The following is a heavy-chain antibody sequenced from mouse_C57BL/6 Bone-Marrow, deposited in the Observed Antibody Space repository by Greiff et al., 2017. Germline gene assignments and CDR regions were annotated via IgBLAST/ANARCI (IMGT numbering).Heavy chain of an antibody. CDR3: ASESNYGSWFDY. V-gene: IGHV1-69*01. CDR1: GYTFTSYW. CDR2: IHPSDSDT. J-gene: IGHJ3*01. Sequence: QVQLKQPGAELVMPGASVKLSCKASGYTFTSYWMHWVKQRPGQGLEWIGEIHPSDSDTNYNQKFKGKTTLTVDKSSSTAYMQLSSLTSEDSAVYCGASESNYGSWFDYWGQGTLVTVSA. D-gene: IGHD2-5*01.